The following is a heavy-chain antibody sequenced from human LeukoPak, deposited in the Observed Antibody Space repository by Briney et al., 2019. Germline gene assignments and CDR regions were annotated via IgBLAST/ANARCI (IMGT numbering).Heavy chain of an antibody. CDR1: GGSISSSSYY. V-gene: IGHV4-39*07. D-gene: IGHD6-6*01. Sequence: RPSETLSLTCTVSGGSISSSSYYWGWIRQPPGKGLEWIGSIYYSGSTYYNPSLKSRVTISVDTSKNQFSLKLSSVTAADTAVYYCARGRGAARFVTIEFDYWGQGTLVTVSS. CDR3: ARGRGAARFVTIEFDY. CDR2: IYYSGST. J-gene: IGHJ4*02.